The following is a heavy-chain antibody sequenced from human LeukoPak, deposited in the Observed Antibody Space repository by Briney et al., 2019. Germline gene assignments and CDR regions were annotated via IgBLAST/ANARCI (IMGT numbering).Heavy chain of an antibody. V-gene: IGHV3-7*01. CDR2: IKQDGSEK. J-gene: IGHJ4*02. Sequence: PGGSLRLSCAASGFTFNSYRKSWVRQAPGKGLEGVANIKQDGSEKYYVDSVKGRFTISRDNAKNSLYLQMNSLRAEDTAVYYCARGCPHLGDTQYYFDYWGQGTLVTVSS. CDR1: GFTFNSYR. CDR3: ARGCPHLGDTQYYFDY. D-gene: IGHD2-21*02.